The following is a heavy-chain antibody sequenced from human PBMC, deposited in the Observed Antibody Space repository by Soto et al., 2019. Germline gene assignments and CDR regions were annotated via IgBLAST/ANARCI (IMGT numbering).Heavy chain of an antibody. V-gene: IGHV3-30*04. CDR2: ISNDEKND. CDR3: LFFSQKKKPKAGGPAFFLRRPRGQQRPPLPLPPLSPGYL. J-gene: IGHJ4*02. CDR1: GFSFSGYG. Sequence: QVQLVESGGGVVQPGRSLRLSCVASGFSFSGYGLHWVRQAPGKGLEWVAFISNDEKNDFYSDFVKGRFSVSRDNENPSYPAFGGGAFPHPRNHPQSLFFSQKKKPKAGGPAFFLRRPRGQQRPPLPLPPLSPGYLGGQGT. D-gene: IGHD3-16*01.